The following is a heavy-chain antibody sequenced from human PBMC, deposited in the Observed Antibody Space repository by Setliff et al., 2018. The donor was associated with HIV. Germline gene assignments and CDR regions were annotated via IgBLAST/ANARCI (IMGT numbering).Heavy chain of an antibody. V-gene: IGHV4-61*09. D-gene: IGHD3-16*02. J-gene: IGHJ4*02. CDR2: ISASGSS. CDR1: GPPIGIGSYY. Sequence: SETLSLTCTVSGPPIGIGSYYWTWIRQPAGRGLEWIGHISASGSSKFNPTLQSRVTLSVDPSNNQFSLNLTSVTAADTAVYYCARRRSGSSYRFFNYWGLGSLVTVSS. CDR3: ARRRSGSSYRFFNY.